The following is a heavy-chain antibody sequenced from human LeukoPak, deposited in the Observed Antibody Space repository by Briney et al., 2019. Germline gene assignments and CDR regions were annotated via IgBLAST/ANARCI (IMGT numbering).Heavy chain of an antibody. D-gene: IGHD3-22*01. J-gene: IGHJ4*02. CDR3: ARVNNYYDSSGYYPLDY. CDR2: IIPIFGTA. CDR1: GGTFSSYA. Sequence: SVKVSCKASGGTFSSYAISWVRQAPGHGLEWMGRIIPIFGTANYAQKFQGRVTITTDESTSTAYMELSSLRSEDTAVYYCARVNNYYDSSGYYPLDYWGQGTLVTVSS. V-gene: IGHV1-69*05.